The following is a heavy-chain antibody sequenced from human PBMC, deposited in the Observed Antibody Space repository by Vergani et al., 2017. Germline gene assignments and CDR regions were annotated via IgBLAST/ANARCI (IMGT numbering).Heavy chain of an antibody. CDR2: MDYSGST. CDR3: ASKRGACRAAYCHSYDF. Sequence: QLQESGPGLVKPSETLSLTCTVPGDSVISTDYHWGWIRQPPGKGLEWIGSMDYSGSTSYNPSLESRISISFETPKHQFSLRLTSVTAADTAVYYCASKRGACRAAYCHSYDFWGPGTLVGVSS. D-gene: IGHD2-15*01. V-gene: IGHV4-39*01. CDR1: GDSVISTDYH. J-gene: IGHJ4*02.